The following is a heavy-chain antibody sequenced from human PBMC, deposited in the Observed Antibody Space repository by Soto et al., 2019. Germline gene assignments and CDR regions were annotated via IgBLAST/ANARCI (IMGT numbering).Heavy chain of an antibody. CDR3: ARGPDFRYGSGPWPLPYNWFDP. CDR2: INHSGST. J-gene: IGHJ5*02. CDR1: GGSFSGYY. D-gene: IGHD3-3*01. Sequence: SETLSLTCAVYGGSFSGYYWSWIRQPPGKGLEWIGEINHSGSTNYNPSLKSRVTISVDTSKNQFSLKLSSVTAADTAVYYCARGPDFRYGSGPWPLPYNWFDPWGRGTLVTFSS. V-gene: IGHV4-34*01.